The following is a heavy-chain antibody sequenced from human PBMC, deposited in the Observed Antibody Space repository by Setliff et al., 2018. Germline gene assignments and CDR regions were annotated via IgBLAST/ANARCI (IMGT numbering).Heavy chain of an antibody. V-gene: IGHV3-74*01. Sequence: GGSLRLSCAASGFRISFREYWMFWVRQAPGKGLEWVARIDKDGSSTVYADSVKGRFTISRDNAKKMLYLQMDSLRTEDTAVYYCTREHTPWVGASHHDCWGQGTQVTVSS. D-gene: IGHD1-26*01. J-gene: IGHJ4*02. CDR1: GFRISFREYW. CDR3: TREHTPWVGASHHDC. CDR2: IDKDGSST.